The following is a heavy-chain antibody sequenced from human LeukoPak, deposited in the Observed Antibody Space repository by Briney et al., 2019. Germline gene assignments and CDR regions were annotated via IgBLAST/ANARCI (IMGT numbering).Heavy chain of an antibody. V-gene: IGHV4-4*07. Sequence: SETLSLTCTVSGGSISSYYWSWIRQPAGKGLEWIGRIYTSGSTNYNPSLKSRVTMSVDTSKNQFSLKLSSVTAADTAVYYCAREVVRGVPQTYYFDYWGQGTLVTVSS. CDR3: AREVVRGVPQTYYFDY. CDR1: GGSISSYY. D-gene: IGHD3-10*02. CDR2: IYTSGST. J-gene: IGHJ4*02.